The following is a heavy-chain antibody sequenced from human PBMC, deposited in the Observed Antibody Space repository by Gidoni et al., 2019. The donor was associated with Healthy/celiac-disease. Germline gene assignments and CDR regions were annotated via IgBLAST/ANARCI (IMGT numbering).Heavy chain of an antibody. CDR2: IWYDGSNK. V-gene: IGHV3-33*01. CDR1: GFTFSSYG. Sequence: QVQLVESGGGVVQPGRSLRLSCAASGFTFSSYGMHWVRQAPGKGLEWVAVIWYDGSNKYYADSVKGRFTISRDNSKNTLYLQMNSLRAEDTAVYYCARGRSYGAWVPDYWGQGTLVTVSS. D-gene: IGHD1-26*01. CDR3: ARGRSYGAWVPDY. J-gene: IGHJ4*02.